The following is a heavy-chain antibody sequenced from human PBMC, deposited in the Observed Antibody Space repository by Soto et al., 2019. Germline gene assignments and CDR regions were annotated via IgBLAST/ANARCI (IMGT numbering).Heavy chain of an antibody. CDR3: ARTSISGIWYPFDY. D-gene: IGHD6-13*01. J-gene: IGHJ4*02. CDR1: GLTFSSYG. CDR2: IWYDGSNK. Sequence: PGGSLRLSCAASGLTFSSYGMHWVRQAPGKGLEWVALIWYDGSNKYYADSVKGRFAISRDNSKNTLYLQMNSLRAEDTAVYYCARTSISGIWYPFDYWGQGTLVTVSS. V-gene: IGHV3-33*01.